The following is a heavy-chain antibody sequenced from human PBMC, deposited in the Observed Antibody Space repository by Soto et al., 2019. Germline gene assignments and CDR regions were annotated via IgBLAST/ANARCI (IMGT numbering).Heavy chain of an antibody. D-gene: IGHD5-18*01. Sequence: QVQLVQSGAEVKKPGSSVKVSCKASGGTFSSYAISWVRQAPGQGLEWMGGIIPIFGTANYAQKFKGRVTITADESTSTAYMELSSLRSEDTAVYYCESQGTAMVTTLFDYWGQGTLVTVSS. CDR1: GGTFSSYA. CDR2: IIPIFGTA. V-gene: IGHV1-69*12. J-gene: IGHJ4*02. CDR3: ESQGTAMVTTLFDY.